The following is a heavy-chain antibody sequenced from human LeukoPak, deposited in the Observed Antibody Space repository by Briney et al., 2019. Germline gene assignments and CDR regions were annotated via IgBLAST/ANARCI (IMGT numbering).Heavy chain of an antibody. CDR2: ISWNSGSI. CDR3: TKGAPQASSSWPFDY. V-gene: IGHV3-9*01. Sequence: GRSLRLSCAASGFTFDDYAMYWVRQTPGKGPEYVSGISWNSGSIVYVDSVKGRFTISRDNAKNSLYLQMNSLRAEDTAFYYCTKGAPQASSSWPFDYWGQGTLVTVSS. D-gene: IGHD6-13*01. J-gene: IGHJ4*02. CDR1: GFTFDDYA.